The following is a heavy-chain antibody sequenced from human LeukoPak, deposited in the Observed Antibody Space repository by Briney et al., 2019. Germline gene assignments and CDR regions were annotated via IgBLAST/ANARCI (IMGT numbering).Heavy chain of an antibody. J-gene: IGHJ4*02. V-gene: IGHV1-69*13. Sequence: GASVKVSCKASGYTFSSFGISWVRQAPGQGLEWMGGIVPISGTANYAQKFQGRVTITADESTSTAYMELSSLRSEDTAVYYCAIARGYSYGYTSSFDYWGQGTLVTVSS. CDR2: IVPISGTA. CDR1: GYTFSSFG. CDR3: AIARGYSYGYTSSFDY. D-gene: IGHD5-18*01.